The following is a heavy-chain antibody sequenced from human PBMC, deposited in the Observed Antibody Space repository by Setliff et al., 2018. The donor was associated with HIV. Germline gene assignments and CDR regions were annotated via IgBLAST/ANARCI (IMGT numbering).Heavy chain of an antibody. D-gene: IGHD2-21*02. V-gene: IGHV4-59*04. CDR3: GTAMYYYYGLDV. Sequence: SETLSLTCTVSGGSIISYYWSWVRQPQGKGLEWIGNVYHTGSTYYNPSLKSRVTISVDTSKNQFSLKLSSVTAADAAVYYCGTAMYYYYGLDVWGQGIRVTVSS. CDR1: GGSIISYY. CDR2: VYHTGST. J-gene: IGHJ6*02.